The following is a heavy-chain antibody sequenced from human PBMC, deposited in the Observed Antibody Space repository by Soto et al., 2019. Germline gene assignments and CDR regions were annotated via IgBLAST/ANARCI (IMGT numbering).Heavy chain of an antibody. CDR2: IYYSGST. Sequence: TLSLTCTVSGGSISSVDYYWNWIRQPPGKGLEWIGYIYYSGSTYYNPSLKSRVTISVDTSKNQFSLKPSSVTAADTAVYYCARGEIVATYGMDVWGQGTTVTVSS. CDR3: ARGEIVATYGMDV. D-gene: IGHD5-12*01. CDR1: GGSISSVDYY. V-gene: IGHV4-30-4*01. J-gene: IGHJ6*02.